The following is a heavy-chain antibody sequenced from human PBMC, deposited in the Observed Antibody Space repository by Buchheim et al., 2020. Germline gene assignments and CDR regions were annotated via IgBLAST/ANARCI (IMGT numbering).Heavy chain of an antibody. J-gene: IGHJ2*01. V-gene: IGHV3-7*01. D-gene: IGHD2-2*01. Sequence: EVQLVESGGGLVQPGGSLRLSCAASGFTFSSYWMSWVRQAPGKVLEWVANIKQDGSEKYYVDSVKGRFTISRDNAKNSLYLQMNSLRAEDTAVYYCARGCSATSCHFWYFDLWGRGTL. CDR1: GFTFSSYW. CDR3: ARGCSATSCHFWYFDL. CDR2: IKQDGSEK.